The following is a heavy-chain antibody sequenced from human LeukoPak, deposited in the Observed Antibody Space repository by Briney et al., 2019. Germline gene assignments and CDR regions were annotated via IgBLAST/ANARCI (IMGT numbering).Heavy chain of an antibody. CDR2: IYHGGNT. V-gene: IGHV4-4*03. D-gene: IGHD6-13*01. CDR3: ARDREYSKSWSFDY. J-gene: IGHJ4*02. Sequence: PGTLSLTCAVSGDSISSKNWWNWVRQPPGKGLEWIGEIYHGGNTNYNPSLKSRVTISVDKSKNQFSLILSSVTAADTAVYYCARDREYSKSWSFDYWGQGTLVTVSS. CDR1: GDSISSKNW.